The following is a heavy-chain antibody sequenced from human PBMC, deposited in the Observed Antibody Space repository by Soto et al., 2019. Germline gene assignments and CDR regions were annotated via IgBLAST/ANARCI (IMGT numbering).Heavy chain of an antibody. CDR2: IYYSGST. CDR3: ARDKSEWFDP. J-gene: IGHJ5*02. Sequence: SCKASGYTFTSYGISWVRQAPGQGLEWIGYIYYSGSTNYNPSLKSRVTISVDTSKNQFSPKLSSVTAADTAVYYCARDKSEWFDPWGQGTLVTVSS. CDR1: GYTFTSYG. V-gene: IGHV4-59*01.